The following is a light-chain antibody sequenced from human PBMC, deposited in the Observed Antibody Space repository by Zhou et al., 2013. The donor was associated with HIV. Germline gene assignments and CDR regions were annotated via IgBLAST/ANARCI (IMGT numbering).Light chain of an antibody. CDR1: QSVSTF. V-gene: IGKV3-11*01. CDR2: DAS. CDR3: QQRSDWYT. J-gene: IGKJ2*01. Sequence: VLTQSPGTLSLSPGERATLSCRASQSVSTFLAWYQHKPGQAPRLLIYDASNRATGIPARFSGSGSGTDFTLTISSLEPEDFAVYYCQQRSDWYTFGQGTKLEIK.